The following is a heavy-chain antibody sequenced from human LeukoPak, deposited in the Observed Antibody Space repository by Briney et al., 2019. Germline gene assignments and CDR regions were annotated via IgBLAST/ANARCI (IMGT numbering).Heavy chain of an antibody. J-gene: IGHJ4*02. CDR1: GFTFTSYA. V-gene: IGHV4-34*01. CDR2: INHSGST. Sequence: PGGSLRLSCAASGFTFTSYAMTWVRQAPGKGLEWIGEINHSGSTNYNPSLKSRVTISVDTSKNQFSLKLSSVTAADTAVYYCARSGELTQLDYWGQGTLVTVSS. D-gene: IGHD3-10*01. CDR3: ARSGELTQLDY.